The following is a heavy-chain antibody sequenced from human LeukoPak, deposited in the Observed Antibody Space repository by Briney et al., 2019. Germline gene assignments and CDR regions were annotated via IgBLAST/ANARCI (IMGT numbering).Heavy chain of an antibody. CDR1: GGSISSYY. Sequence: SETLSLTCTVSGGSISSYYWSWIRQPPGKGLEWIGYIYYSGSTNYNPSLKSRVTISVDTSKNQFSLKLSSVTAADTAVYYCARDLGLGSLFDYWGQGTLVTVSS. D-gene: IGHD7-27*01. CDR3: ARDLGLGSLFDY. V-gene: IGHV4-59*12. J-gene: IGHJ4*02. CDR2: IYYSGST.